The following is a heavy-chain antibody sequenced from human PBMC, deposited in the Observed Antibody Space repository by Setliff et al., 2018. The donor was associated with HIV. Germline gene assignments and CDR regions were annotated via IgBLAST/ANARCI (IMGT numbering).Heavy chain of an antibody. CDR3: AFYDSSGYYYSDN. CDR2: IKSKSDDGTA. J-gene: IGHJ4*02. V-gene: IGHV3-15*01. CDR1: GFIFRNAW. D-gene: IGHD3-22*01. Sequence: PGGSLRLSCTASGFIFRNAWMTWVRQAPGKGLEWVGRIKSKSDDGTADYAAAVKDRFTMSRDDSKDTLYLLMNSLKTEDKAVYFCAFYDSSGYYYSDNWGQGTLVTVSS.